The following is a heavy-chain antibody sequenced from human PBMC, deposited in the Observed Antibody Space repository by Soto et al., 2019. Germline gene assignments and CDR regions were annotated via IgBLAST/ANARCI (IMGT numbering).Heavy chain of an antibody. CDR2: IYYSGST. CDR3: ARGGAVAYYYYYYGMDV. D-gene: IGHD6-19*01. CDR1: GGSISSYY. V-gene: IGHV4-59*01. J-gene: IGHJ6*02. Sequence: SETLSLTCTVSGGSISSYYWSWIRQPPGKGLEWIGYIYYSGSTNYNPSLKSRVTISVDTSKNQFSLKLSSVTAADTAVYYCARGGAVAYYYYYYGMDVWGQGTTVTVSS.